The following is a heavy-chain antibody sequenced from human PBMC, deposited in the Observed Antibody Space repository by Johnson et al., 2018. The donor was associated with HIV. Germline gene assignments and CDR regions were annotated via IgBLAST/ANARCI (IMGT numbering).Heavy chain of an antibody. V-gene: IGHV3-30-3*01. J-gene: IGHJ3*02. CDR2: ISYDGSNK. Sequence: QEQLVESGGGLVQPGRSLRLSCAASGFTFSSYAMHWVRQAPGKGLEWVAVISYDGSNKYYADSVRGRFTISRDNSKNTLYLQVNGLRVEDTAVFYCASGEDYGGNYGALDIWGQGTMVTVSS. CDR3: ASGEDYGGNYGALDI. CDR1: GFTFSSYA. D-gene: IGHD4-23*01.